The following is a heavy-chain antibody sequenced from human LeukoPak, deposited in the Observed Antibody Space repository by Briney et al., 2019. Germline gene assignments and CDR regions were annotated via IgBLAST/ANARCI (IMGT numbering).Heavy chain of an antibody. Sequence: ALVKVSCKASGYTLTSYYMHWVRQAPGQGLEWMGIINPSGGSTTYAQKFQGRVTMTRDTSTSTVYMELSSLRSEDTAMYYCARAGPYCSGGSCYSRDPYYYYYGMDVWGQGTTVTVSS. J-gene: IGHJ6*02. CDR2: INPSGGST. CDR1: GYTLTSYY. V-gene: IGHV1-46*01. D-gene: IGHD2-15*01. CDR3: ARAGPYCSGGSCYSRDPYYYYYGMDV.